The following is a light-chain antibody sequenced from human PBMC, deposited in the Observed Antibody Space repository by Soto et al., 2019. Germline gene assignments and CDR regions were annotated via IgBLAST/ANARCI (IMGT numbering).Light chain of an antibody. CDR2: GAS. J-gene: IGKJ2*01. V-gene: IGKV3-15*01. CDR3: QQYNNWPRMYT. CDR1: QSVSSN. Sequence: EIVMTQSPATLSVSPGERATLSCRASQSVSSNLAWYQQKPGQAPRLLIYGASTRATGIPARFSGSGSGTEFTLTISSLQSEDFAVYCCQQYNNWPRMYTFGQGTKLEIK.